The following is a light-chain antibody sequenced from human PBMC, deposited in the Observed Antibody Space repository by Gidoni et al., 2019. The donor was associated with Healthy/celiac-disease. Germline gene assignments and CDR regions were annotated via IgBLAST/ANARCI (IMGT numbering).Light chain of an antibody. V-gene: IGKV1-39*01. Sequence: DIRMPHSPSTLSASVGDRVTITCRASQSISSYLHWYQQKPGKAPELLIYAASSLQSGVPSRFSGSGSGTDSTLTISSLQPEDFATYYCQQSYSTPYTFGQGTKLEIK. CDR3: QQSYSTPYT. CDR2: AAS. J-gene: IGKJ2*01. CDR1: QSISSY.